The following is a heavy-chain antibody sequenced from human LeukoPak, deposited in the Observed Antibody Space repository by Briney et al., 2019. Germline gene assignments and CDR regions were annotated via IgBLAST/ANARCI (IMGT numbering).Heavy chain of an antibody. CDR1: RGTLSRYG. CDR2: IIPKFGSA. V-gene: IGHV1-69*05. J-gene: IGHJ1*01. CDR3: ARDNIAPSGVKYFQL. D-gene: IGHD2/OR15-2a*01. Sequence: SVKVSCEASRGTLSRYGIGWVRQAPGQGLEWLGTIIPKFGSANYAQKFQDRLTLTTDESTSTAYMELSNLRSEDTAFYFCARDNIAPSGVKYFQLWGPYTLVTVSS.